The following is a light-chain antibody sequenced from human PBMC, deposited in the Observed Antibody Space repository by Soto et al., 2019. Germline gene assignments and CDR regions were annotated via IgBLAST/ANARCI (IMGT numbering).Light chain of an antibody. V-gene: IGLV4-69*01. CDR3: QTWGTGPWV. Sequence: QPVLTQSPSASASLGASVKLTCTLSSGHSSYAIAWHQQQPEKGPRYLMKLNSDGSHSKGDGIPDRFSGSSSGAERDLTISSLKSEDEADYYCQTWGTGPWVFGGGTKLTVL. CDR1: SGHSSYA. CDR2: LNSDGSH. J-gene: IGLJ3*02.